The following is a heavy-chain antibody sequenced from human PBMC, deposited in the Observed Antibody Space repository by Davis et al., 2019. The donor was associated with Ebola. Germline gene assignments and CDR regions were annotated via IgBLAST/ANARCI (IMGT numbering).Heavy chain of an antibody. D-gene: IGHD6-19*01. CDR2: VHGGNGNT. Sequence: ASVKVSCKASGFILTNYAIHWVRQAPGQRLEWMGWVHGGNGNTKYSQRFQGRVTITTDTSASTVYLDLTSLRSDETAVFYCARASFGYNSGWYADYWGPGSLVTVSS. J-gene: IGHJ4*02. CDR3: ARASFGYNSGWYADY. V-gene: IGHV1-3*01. CDR1: GFILTNYA.